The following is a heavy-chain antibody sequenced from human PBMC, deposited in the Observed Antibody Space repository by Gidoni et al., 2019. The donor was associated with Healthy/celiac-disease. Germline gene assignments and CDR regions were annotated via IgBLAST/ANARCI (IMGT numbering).Heavy chain of an antibody. CDR1: GGSISSGSYY. CDR3: AIGGAPEVWFDP. Sequence: QVQLQESGPGLVKPSQTLSLTCTVSGGSISSGSYYWSWIRQPAGKGLEWIGRIYTSGSTNYNPSLKRRVTMSVDTSKNQFSLKLSSVTAADTAVYYCAIGGAPEVWFDPWGQGTLVTVSS. CDR2: IYTSGST. D-gene: IGHD3-10*01. J-gene: IGHJ5*02. V-gene: IGHV4-61*02.